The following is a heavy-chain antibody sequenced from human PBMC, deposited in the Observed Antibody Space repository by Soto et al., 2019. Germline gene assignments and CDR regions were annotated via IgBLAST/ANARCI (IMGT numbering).Heavy chain of an antibody. J-gene: IGHJ6*02. CDR2: IYYSGST. V-gene: IGHV4-31*03. CDR1: GGSISSGGYY. CDR3: ASTTVTTYYYYGMDV. Sequence: SETLSLTCTVSGGSISSGGYYWSWIRQHPGKGLEWIGYIYYSGSTYYNPSLKSRVTISVDTSKNQFSLKLSSVTAADTAVYYCASTTVTTYYYYGMDVWGQGTTVTVSS. D-gene: IGHD4-17*01.